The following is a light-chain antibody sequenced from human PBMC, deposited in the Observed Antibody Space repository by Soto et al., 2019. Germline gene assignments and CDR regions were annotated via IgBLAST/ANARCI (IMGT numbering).Light chain of an antibody. CDR1: QSVSSY. Sequence: EIVLTQSPATLSVSLGDSATLSCRAGQSVSSYLAWYQQKPGQAPRLLIYDASDRATGIPGRFSGSGSGTDFTLTISSLEPEDFAVYYCQQHSNWPPITFGQGTRLEIK. CDR2: DAS. CDR3: QQHSNWPPIT. V-gene: IGKV3-11*01. J-gene: IGKJ5*01.